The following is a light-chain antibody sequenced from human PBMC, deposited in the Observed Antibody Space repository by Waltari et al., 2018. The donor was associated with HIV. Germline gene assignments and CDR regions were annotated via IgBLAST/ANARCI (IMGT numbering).Light chain of an antibody. Sequence: QSALTQPASVSGSPGQSITISCTGTSSDVGGYTYVSWYQTHPGKAPKLMILDVSVRPAGSSNRFAGSKSDNTADLTISGLQTDDEADYYCSSRSTSNTHVVFGGGTKVTVL. CDR1: SSDVGGYTY. J-gene: IGLJ2*01. CDR3: SSRSTSNTHVV. V-gene: IGLV2-14*03. CDR2: DVS.